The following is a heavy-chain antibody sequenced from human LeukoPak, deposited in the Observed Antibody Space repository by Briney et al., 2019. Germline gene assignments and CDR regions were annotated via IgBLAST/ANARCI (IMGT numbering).Heavy chain of an antibody. D-gene: IGHD3-9*01. CDR1: NGSINFVSYY. CDR2: IHYTGNT. CDR3: ARDGAGMTGTGLDY. Sequence: SETLSLTCTVSNGSINFVSYYWSWIRQPPGKGLEWLGYIHYTGNTIYNPSLKSRVTISMDTTKNQFSLKVSSVTAADTAVYYCARDGAGMTGTGLDYWGQGILATVSS. V-gene: IGHV4-61*01. J-gene: IGHJ4*02.